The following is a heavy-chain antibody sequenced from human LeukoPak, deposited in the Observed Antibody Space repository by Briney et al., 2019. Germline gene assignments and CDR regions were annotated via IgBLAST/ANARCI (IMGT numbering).Heavy chain of an antibody. CDR1: GFTFSRYD. D-gene: IGHD6-19*01. Sequence: GGSLRLSCAASGFTFSRYDMHWVRQATGKGLEWVSGIGTADGTYYAGSVKGRFTISRENARNSFYLQMDSLTAGDTAVYYCAGAGSETQWRAFDFWGQGALVTVFS. J-gene: IGHJ4*02. CDR3: AGAGSETQWRAFDF. V-gene: IGHV3-13*01. CDR2: IGTADGT.